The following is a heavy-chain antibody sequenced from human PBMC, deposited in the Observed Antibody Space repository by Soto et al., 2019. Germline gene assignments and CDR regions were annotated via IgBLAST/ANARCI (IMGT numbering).Heavy chain of an antibody. CDR2: INAGNGNT. CDR1: GYTFTSYA. D-gene: IGHD3-9*01. CDR3: ARDPYYDILTGYSVDY. Sequence: ASVKVSCKASGYTFTSYAMHWVRQAPGQRLEWMGWINAGNGNTKYSQKFQGRVTITRDTSASTAYMELSSLRSEDTAVYYCARDPYYDILTGYSVDYWGQGTLVTVSS. J-gene: IGHJ4*02. V-gene: IGHV1-3*01.